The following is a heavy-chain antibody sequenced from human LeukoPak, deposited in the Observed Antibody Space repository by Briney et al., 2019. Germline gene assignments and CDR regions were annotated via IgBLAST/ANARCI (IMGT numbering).Heavy chain of an antibody. Sequence: PSETLSLTCTVSGGSINSGNYYWSWIRQPAGKGPEWIGRIDTSGTTSYNPSLKSRVTISVDTSKNQFSLKLSSVTAADTAVYYCARDRGVATIVDYWGQGTLVTVSS. CDR3: ARDRGVATIVDY. D-gene: IGHD5-12*01. V-gene: IGHV4-61*02. J-gene: IGHJ4*02. CDR2: IDTSGTT. CDR1: GGSINSGNYY.